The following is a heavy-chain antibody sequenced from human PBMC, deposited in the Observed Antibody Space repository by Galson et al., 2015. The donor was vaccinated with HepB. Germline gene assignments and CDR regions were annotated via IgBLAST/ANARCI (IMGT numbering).Heavy chain of an antibody. Sequence: SVKVSCKASGYTFTSYDINWVRQATGQGLEWMGWMNPNSGNTGYAQKFQGRVTMTRNTSISTAYMELSSLRSEDTAVYYCARVGPRYFDWLSMDPLLYYYYYYMDVWGKGTTVTVSS. CDR3: ARVGPRYFDWLSMDPLLYYYYYYMDV. V-gene: IGHV1-8*01. D-gene: IGHD3-9*01. CDR1: GYTFTSYD. CDR2: MNPNSGNT. J-gene: IGHJ6*03.